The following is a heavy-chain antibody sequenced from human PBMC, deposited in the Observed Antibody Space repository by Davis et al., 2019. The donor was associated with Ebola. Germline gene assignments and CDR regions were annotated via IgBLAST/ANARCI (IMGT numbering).Heavy chain of an antibody. J-gene: IGHJ6*02. CDR2: VSGSSTYT. V-gene: IGHV3-23*01. CDR1: GFTFSNYA. D-gene: IGHD2-2*02. CDR3: ARLDCTSASCYTGNFYYYYGVDV. Sequence: PGGSLRLSCAASGFTFSNYAMTWVRQAPGKGLEWVSTVSGSSTYTYYADSVKGRFAISRDNSKKTLSLQLNSLRAEDTATYYCARLDCTSASCYTGNFYYYYGVDVWGQGTTVTVSS.